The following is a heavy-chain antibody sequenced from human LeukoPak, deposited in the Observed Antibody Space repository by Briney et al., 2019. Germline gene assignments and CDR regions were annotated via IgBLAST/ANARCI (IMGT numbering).Heavy chain of an antibody. CDR1: GGSISSSSYS. CDR2: IYYSGSI. J-gene: IGHJ5*02. CDR3: ARRNYDFWSGYSYPANWFDP. Sequence: SETLSLTCTVSGGSISSSSYSWGWIRQPPGKGLEWIGSIYYSGSIYYNPSLKSRVTISVDTSKNQFSLKLSSVTAADTAMYYCARRNYDFWSGYSYPANWFDPWGQGTLVTVSS. D-gene: IGHD3-3*01. V-gene: IGHV4-39*01.